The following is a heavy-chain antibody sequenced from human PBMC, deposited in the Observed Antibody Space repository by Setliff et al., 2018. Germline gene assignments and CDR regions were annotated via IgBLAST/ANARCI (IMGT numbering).Heavy chain of an antibody. D-gene: IGHD3-3*01. CDR2: IKQDGSEK. CDR3: ARDATYYDFWSDYSPDAFDI. J-gene: IGHJ3*02. V-gene: IGHV3-7*01. Sequence: GESLKISCEASGFTFTSYWMSWVRQAPGKGLEWVANIKQDGSEKYYVDSVKGRFAISRDNAKNSLYLQMNSLRAEDTAMYYCARDATYYDFWSDYSPDAFDIWGQGTMVTVSS. CDR1: GFTFTSYW.